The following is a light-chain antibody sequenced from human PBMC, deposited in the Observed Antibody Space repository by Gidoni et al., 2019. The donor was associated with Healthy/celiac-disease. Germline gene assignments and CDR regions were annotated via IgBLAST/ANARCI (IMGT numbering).Light chain of an antibody. CDR3: QQYGSSPPWT. Sequence: EIVLTQSPGTLSLSPGERATLSCRASQSVSSSYLAWYQQKPGQAPRLLIYGASSRATGIPDRFSGSGSGTDFTLTISRLEPEDFAVYYCQQYGSSPPWTFGQXTKVEI. CDR1: QSVSSSY. V-gene: IGKV3-20*01. J-gene: IGKJ1*01. CDR2: GAS.